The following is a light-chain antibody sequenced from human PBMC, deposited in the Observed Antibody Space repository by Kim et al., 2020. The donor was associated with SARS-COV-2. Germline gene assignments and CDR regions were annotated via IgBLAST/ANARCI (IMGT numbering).Light chain of an antibody. Sequence: SYELTQPPSVSVSPGQTASITCSGDKLGDKYACXYQQKPGQSPVLVIYQDSKRPSGIPERFSGSNSGNTATLTISGTQAIDEADYYCQAWDSSVVFGGGT. J-gene: IGLJ2*01. CDR1: KLGDKY. CDR3: QAWDSSVV. V-gene: IGLV3-1*01. CDR2: QDS.